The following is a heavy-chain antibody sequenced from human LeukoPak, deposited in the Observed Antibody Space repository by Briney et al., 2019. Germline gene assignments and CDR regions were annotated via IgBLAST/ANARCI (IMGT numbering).Heavy chain of an antibody. V-gene: IGHV4-59*01. D-gene: IGHD6-19*01. CDR1: GGSISSYY. CDR3: ARGIIAVAGVFDP. CDR2: IYYSGST. Sequence: SETLSLTCTVSGGSISSYYWSWIRQPPGKGLGWIGYIYYSGSTNYNPSLKSRVTISVDTSKNQFSLKLSSVTAADTAVYYCARGIIAVAGVFDPWGQGTLVTVSS. J-gene: IGHJ5*02.